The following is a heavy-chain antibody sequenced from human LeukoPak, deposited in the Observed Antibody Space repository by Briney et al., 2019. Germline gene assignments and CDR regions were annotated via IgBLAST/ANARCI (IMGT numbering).Heavy chain of an antibody. CDR3: ARLGSSGQDNIYYYDPTAPEKGAFDI. CDR2: IYYSGST. J-gene: IGHJ3*02. D-gene: IGHD3-22*01. V-gene: IGHV4-39*07. Sequence: PSETLSLTCSVSGGSITSSSYYWGWIRQPPGKGLEWIGSIYYSGSTYYNPSLKSRVTISVDTSQNQFSLKLSSVTAADTAVYYCARLGSSGQDNIYYYDPTAPEKGAFDIWGQGTMVTVSS. CDR1: GGSITSSSYY.